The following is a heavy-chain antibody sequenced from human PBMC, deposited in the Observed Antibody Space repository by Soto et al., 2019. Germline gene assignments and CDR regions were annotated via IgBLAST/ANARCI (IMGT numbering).Heavy chain of an antibody. D-gene: IGHD3-3*01. CDR1: GYTFTGYY. CDR3: ARGTYDFWSGYYWDNGWSPSDPYMDV. Sequence: ASVKVSCKASGYTFTGYYMHWVRQAPGQGLEWMGWINPNSGGTNYAQNFQGRVTMTRDTSISTAYIELRRLRSDDTAVYYCARGTYDFWSGYYWDNGWSPSDPYMDVCGQGTTVTVYS. V-gene: IGHV1-2*02. CDR2: INPNSGGT. J-gene: IGHJ6*02.